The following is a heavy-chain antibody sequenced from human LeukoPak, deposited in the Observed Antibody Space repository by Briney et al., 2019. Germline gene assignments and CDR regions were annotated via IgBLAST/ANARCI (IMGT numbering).Heavy chain of an antibody. V-gene: IGHV3-30*04. Sequence: GGSLRLSCAASGFTFSSYAMHWVRQAPGKGLEGVAVISYDGSNKYYADSVKGRFTISRDNSKNTLYLQMNSLRAEDTAVYYCARERLGELSSPFDYWGQGTLVTVSS. J-gene: IGHJ4*02. CDR2: ISYDGSNK. CDR3: ARERLGELSSPFDY. D-gene: IGHD3-16*02. CDR1: GFTFSSYA.